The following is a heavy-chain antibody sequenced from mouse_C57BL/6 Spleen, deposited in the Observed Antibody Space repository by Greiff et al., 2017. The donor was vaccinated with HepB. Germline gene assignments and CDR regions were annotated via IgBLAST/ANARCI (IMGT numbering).Heavy chain of an antibody. CDR2: INPNNGGT. V-gene: IGHV1-26*01. J-gene: IGHJ2*01. D-gene: IGHD1-2*01. Sequence: EVQLQQSGPELVKPGASVKISCKASGYTFTDYYMNWVKQSHGKSLEWIGDINPNNGGTSYNQKFKGKATLTVDKSSSTAYMELRSLTSEDSAVYYWAKGDPLRRHFDYWGQGTTLTVSS. CDR3: AKGDPLRRHFDY. CDR1: GYTFTDYY.